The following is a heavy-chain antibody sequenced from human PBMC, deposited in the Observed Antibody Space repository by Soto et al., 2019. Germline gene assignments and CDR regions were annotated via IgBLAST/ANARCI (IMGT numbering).Heavy chain of an antibody. CDR2: ISGSGGST. CDR1: GFTFSSYS. V-gene: IGHV3-23*01. Sequence: PGGSLRLSCAASGFTFSSYSMSWVRQAPGKGLEWVSAISGSGGSTYDADSVKGRFTISRDNAKNTQYLQMNSLRAEDTDVYYCAVRGYSGYDRWFDPWGQGTLVTVSS. CDR3: AVRGYSGYDRWFDP. J-gene: IGHJ5*02. D-gene: IGHD5-12*01.